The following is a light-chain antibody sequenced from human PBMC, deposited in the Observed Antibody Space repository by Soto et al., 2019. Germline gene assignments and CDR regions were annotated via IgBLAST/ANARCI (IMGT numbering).Light chain of an antibody. CDR3: SSYTTNITPVV. CDR1: SSDIGGFNY. J-gene: IGLJ2*01. Sequence: QSVLTQPASVSGSPGQSITISCIGTSSDIGGFNYVSWYQQYPGKAPKLLISEVTNRPSGVSNRFSGSKSGNTASLTISGLQAEDEADYYCSSYTTNITPVVFGGGTKLTVL. V-gene: IGLV2-14*01. CDR2: EVT.